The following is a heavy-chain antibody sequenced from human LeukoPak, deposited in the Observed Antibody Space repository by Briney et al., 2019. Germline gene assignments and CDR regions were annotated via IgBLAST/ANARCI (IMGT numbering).Heavy chain of an antibody. CDR2: IWSDGNNR. Sequence: GGSLRLSCAASGFTFPNYWMSWVRQAPGKGLEWVSFIWSDGNNRFYADSVKGRFTISRDNSKNMLYLQMDTLRAEDTALYYCAKDPGASVSGFYMDVWGKGTTVIVSS. CDR3: AKDPGASVSGFYMDV. V-gene: IGHV3-30*02. CDR1: GFTFPNYW. J-gene: IGHJ6*03. D-gene: IGHD2-8*02.